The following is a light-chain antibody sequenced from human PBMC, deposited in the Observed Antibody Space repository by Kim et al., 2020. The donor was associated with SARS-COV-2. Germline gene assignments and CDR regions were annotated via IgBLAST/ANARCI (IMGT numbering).Light chain of an antibody. CDR1: QSVSSY. CDR2: DAS. J-gene: IGKJ4*01. V-gene: IGKV3-11*01. CDR3: QQRSSWPLT. Sequence: EIVLTQSPATLSLSPGERATLSCRASQSVSSYLAWYQQKPGQAPRLLIYDASNRATGIPARFSGSGSGTDFILTISSLEPEDFAVYYCQQRSSWPLTFGGGTKVDIK.